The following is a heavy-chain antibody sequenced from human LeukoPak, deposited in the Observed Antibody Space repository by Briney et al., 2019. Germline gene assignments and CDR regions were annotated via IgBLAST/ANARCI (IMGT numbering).Heavy chain of an antibody. CDR1: GYTFTNYG. Sequence: ASVNVSCKASGYTFTNYGITWVRQAPGQGLERMGWIIAVNGNTNYAQKLQGRVTMTTDTSTSTAYMELRSLRSDDTAIYYCARRNSANYDLDYWGQGTLVTVSS. J-gene: IGHJ4*02. D-gene: IGHD4/OR15-4a*01. CDR2: IIAVNGNT. CDR3: ARRNSANYDLDY. V-gene: IGHV1-18*01.